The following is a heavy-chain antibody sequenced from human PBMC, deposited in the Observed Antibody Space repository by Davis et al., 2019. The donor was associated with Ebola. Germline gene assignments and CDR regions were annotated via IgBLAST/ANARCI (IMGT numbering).Heavy chain of an antibody. J-gene: IGHJ4*02. V-gene: IGHV1-8*01. CDR2: MNPNSGNT. Sequence: ASAQVSCKASGYTFTSYDINWVRQATGQGLEWMGWMNPNSGNTGYAQKFQGRVTMTRNTSISTAYMEVSSLRSEDTAVYYCARRLGVSKDTRHDHWGQGTLVTVSS. CDR1: GYTFTSYD. CDR3: ARRLGVSKDTRHDH. D-gene: IGHD2-15*01.